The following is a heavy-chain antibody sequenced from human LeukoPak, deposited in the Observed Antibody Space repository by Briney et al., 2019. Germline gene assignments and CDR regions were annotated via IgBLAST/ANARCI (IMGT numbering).Heavy chain of an antibody. V-gene: IGHV1-18*01. J-gene: IGHJ6*02. D-gene: IGHD3-22*01. CDR2: ISAYNGNT. CDR3: ARDQSRQYYYDSSGSYGMDV. CDR1: GYTFTSYG. Sequence: EASVTVSCKASGYTFTSYGISWVRQAPGQGLEWMGWISAYNGNTNYAQKLQGRVTMTTDTSTSTAYMELRSLRSDDTAVYYCARDQSRQYYYDSSGSYGMDVWGQGTTVTVSS.